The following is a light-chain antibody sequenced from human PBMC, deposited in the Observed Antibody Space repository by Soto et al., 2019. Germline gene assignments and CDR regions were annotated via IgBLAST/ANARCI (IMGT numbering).Light chain of an antibody. Sequence: QSALTQPASVSGSPGQSITISCTGTSSDVGGYNYVSWYQQHPGKAPKLMIYDVSNRPSGVSNRFSGSKSGNTASLTISRLQAEDEADYYCSSYTSSSTLYVFGTGTQLTVL. V-gene: IGLV2-14*01. CDR2: DVS. J-gene: IGLJ1*01. CDR1: SSDVGGYNY. CDR3: SSYTSSSTLYV.